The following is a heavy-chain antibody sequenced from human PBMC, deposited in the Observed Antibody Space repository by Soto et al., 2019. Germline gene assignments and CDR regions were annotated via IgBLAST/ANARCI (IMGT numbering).Heavy chain of an antibody. CDR2: IIPILGIA. V-gene: IGHV1-69*02. D-gene: IGHD3-10*01. CDR1: GGTFSSYT. Sequence: QVQLVQSGAEVKKPGSSVKVSCKASGGTFSSYTISWVRQAPGQGLEWMGRIIPILGIANYAEKFQGRVTITADKSTSTAYMELRSLRSEDTAVYYCARNAYMVRGVMDGMDVWGQGTTVTVSS. J-gene: IGHJ6*02. CDR3: ARNAYMVRGVMDGMDV.